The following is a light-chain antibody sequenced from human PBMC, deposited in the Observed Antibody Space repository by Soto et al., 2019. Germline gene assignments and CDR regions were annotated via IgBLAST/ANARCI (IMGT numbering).Light chain of an antibody. J-gene: IGKJ1*01. V-gene: IGKV3D-15*01. CDR2: GAS. CDR1: QSIDSN. CDR3: QQYNNWPRT. Sequence: EIVMTQSPATLSVSPGDGATLSCRASQSIDSNLAWYQQQPGQTPRLLIYGASTRPTGIQARFSGSGSGTEYTLTISSLQSEDFAVYYCQQYNNWPRTFGQGTKVDIK.